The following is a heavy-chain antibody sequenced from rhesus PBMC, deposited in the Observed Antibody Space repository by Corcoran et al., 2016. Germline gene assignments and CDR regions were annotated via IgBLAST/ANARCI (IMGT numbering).Heavy chain of an antibody. Sequence: QVQLQESGPGLVKPSETLSLTCAVSGYSISSGYGWRWRRQPQGKGREWIGYIGGRSGSTNYNPSLKSRVTIAKDTSKNQFSLKLSSATAADTAVYFCAIMDYGDYWGQGVLVTVSS. CDR2: IGGRSGST. D-gene: IGHD3-22*01. J-gene: IGHJ4*01. CDR1: GYSISSGYG. V-gene: IGHV4-127*01. CDR3: AIMDYGDY.